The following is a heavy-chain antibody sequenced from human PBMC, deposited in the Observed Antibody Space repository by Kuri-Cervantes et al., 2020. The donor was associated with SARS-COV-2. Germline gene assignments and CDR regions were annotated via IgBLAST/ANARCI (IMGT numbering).Heavy chain of an antibody. V-gene: IGHV4-59*05. CDR3: ATSGYYDFWSGYYFDY. CDR2: IYYSGST. CDR1: GFTVSSNY. D-gene: IGHD3-3*01. Sequence: SQTLSLTCAASGFTVSSNYMSWVRQPPGKGLEWIGSIYYSGSTYYNPSLKSRVTISVDTSKNQFSLKLSSVTAADTAVYYCATSGYYDFWSGYYFDYWGQGTLVTVSS. J-gene: IGHJ4*02.